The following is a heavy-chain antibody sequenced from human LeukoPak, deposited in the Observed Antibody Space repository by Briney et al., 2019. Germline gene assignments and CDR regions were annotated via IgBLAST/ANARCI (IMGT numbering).Heavy chain of an antibody. D-gene: IGHD4/OR15-4a*01. Sequence: SETLSLTCAVSGGSISSSNWWSWVRQPPGKGLEWIGEIYHSGSTNYNPSLKSRVTISVDKSKNQFSLKLSSVTAADTAVYYCARDKRVPRYAFDIWGQGTMVTVSS. CDR3: ARDKRVPRYAFDI. CDR2: IYHSGST. V-gene: IGHV4-4*02. J-gene: IGHJ3*02. CDR1: GGSISSSNW.